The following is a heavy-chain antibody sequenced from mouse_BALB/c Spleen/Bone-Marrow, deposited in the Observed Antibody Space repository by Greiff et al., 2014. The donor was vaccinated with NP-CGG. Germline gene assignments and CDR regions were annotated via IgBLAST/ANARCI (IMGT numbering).Heavy chain of an antibody. V-gene: IGHV1-9*01. J-gene: IGHJ2*01. CDR1: GYTFSSYW. Sequence: QVQLQQSGAELMKPGASVKISCKATGYTFSSYWIEWIKQRPGHGLEWIGEILPGRVTTNYKGRFKGKATFTADTSSNTAYMQLSSLTSEDSAVYYCARDHFDHWGPGTTLTVSS. CDR3: ARDHFDH. CDR2: ILPGRVTT.